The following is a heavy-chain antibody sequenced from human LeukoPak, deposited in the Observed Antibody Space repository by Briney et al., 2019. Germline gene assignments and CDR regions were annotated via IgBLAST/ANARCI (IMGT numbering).Heavy chain of an antibody. CDR1: GGSFSGYY. Sequence: SETLSLTCAVYGGSFSGYYWSWIRQPPGKGLEWIGEINHSGSTNYNPSLKSRVTISVDTSKNQFSLKLSSVTAADTAVCYCARVGRDGYNWTFDYWGQGTLVTVSS. CDR2: INHSGST. D-gene: IGHD5-24*01. CDR3: ARVGRDGYNWTFDY. J-gene: IGHJ4*02. V-gene: IGHV4-34*01.